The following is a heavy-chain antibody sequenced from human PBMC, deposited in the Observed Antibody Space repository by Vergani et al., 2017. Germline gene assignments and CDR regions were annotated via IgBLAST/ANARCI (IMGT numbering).Heavy chain of an antibody. Sequence: QMQLVQSGPEVKKPGTSVKVSCKASGFTFTSSAVQWVRQARGQRLEWIGWIVVGSGNTNYAQKFQERVTITRDMSTSTAYMELSSLRSEDTAVYYCAAEPGLLYSSGWYPYAFDIWGQGTMVTVSS. V-gene: IGHV1-58*01. D-gene: IGHD6-19*01. CDR3: AAEPGLLYSSGWYPYAFDI. CDR1: GFTFTSSA. CDR2: IVVGSGNT. J-gene: IGHJ3*02.